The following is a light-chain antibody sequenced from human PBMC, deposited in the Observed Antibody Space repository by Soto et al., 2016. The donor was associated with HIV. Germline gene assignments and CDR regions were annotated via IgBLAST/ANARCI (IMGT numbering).Light chain of an antibody. CDR1: KLWEKY. J-gene: IGLJ2*01. Sequence: SYELTQPPSVSVSPGQTARITCSGDKLWEKYASWYQQKAGQSPVLVIYQDNMRPSGIPERFSGSNSGNTATLTITGTQTMDEADYYCQAWDSSSGVFGGGTELTVL. CDR2: QDN. V-gene: IGLV3-1*01. CDR3: QAWDSSSGV.